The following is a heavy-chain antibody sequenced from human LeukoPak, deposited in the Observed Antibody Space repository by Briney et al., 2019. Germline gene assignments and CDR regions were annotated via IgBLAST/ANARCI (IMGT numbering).Heavy chain of an antibody. CDR1: GGSISSSSYY. Sequence: SETLSLTCTVSGGSISSSSYYWGWIRQPPGKGLEWIGSIYYSGSTYYNPSLKSRVTISVDTSKNQFSPKLSSVTAADTAVYYCARDPPYCDSSGYSLYFDYWGQGTLVTVSS. J-gene: IGHJ4*02. CDR3: ARDPPYCDSSGYSLYFDY. V-gene: IGHV4-39*07. CDR2: IYYSGST. D-gene: IGHD3-22*01.